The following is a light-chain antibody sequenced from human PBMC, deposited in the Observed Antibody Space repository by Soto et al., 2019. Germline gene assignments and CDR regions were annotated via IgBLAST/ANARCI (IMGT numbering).Light chain of an antibody. J-gene: IGLJ3*02. CDR2: RNN. CDR1: SSNIGSNY. CDR3: AAWDDSLSVR. V-gene: IGLV1-47*01. Sequence: QLVLTQPPSASGTPGQRVTISCSGSSSNIGSNYVYWYQQLPGTAPKLLIDRNNQRPSGVPDRFSGSKSGTSASLAISGLRSEDEADYYCAAWDDSLSVRFGGGTKLTVL.